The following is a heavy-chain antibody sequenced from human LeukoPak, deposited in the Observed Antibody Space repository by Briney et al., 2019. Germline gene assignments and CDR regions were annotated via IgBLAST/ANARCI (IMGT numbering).Heavy chain of an antibody. CDR3: ARPHSGTHGTFHI. CDR2: ISYDGSDQ. Sequence: GGSLRLSCAASGFTFTTYAIHWLRQTPGKGPEWVARISYDGSDQYYADSVKGRFTISRDDPKNTVFLQMNSLRLEDTATYYCARPHSGTHGTFHIWGRGTVVTVSS. V-gene: IGHV3-30*01. J-gene: IGHJ3*02. D-gene: IGHD1-26*01. CDR1: GFTFTTYA.